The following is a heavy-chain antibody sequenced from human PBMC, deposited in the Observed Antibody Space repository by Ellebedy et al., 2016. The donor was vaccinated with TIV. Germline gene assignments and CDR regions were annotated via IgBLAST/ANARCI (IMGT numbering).Heavy chain of an antibody. CDR1: GFTFDDYA. CDR2: ISWNSVTI. D-gene: IGHD3-10*01. CDR3: ARDFHDRDSYYHGYDY. V-gene: IGHV3-9*01. Sequence: SLKISXAASGFTFDDYAMHWVRRAPGKGLEWVSGISWNSVTIQYADSVKGRFTISRDTATRSVFLQLNSLRHEDTAIYYCARDFHDRDSYYHGYDYWGQGNLVTVSS. J-gene: IGHJ4*02.